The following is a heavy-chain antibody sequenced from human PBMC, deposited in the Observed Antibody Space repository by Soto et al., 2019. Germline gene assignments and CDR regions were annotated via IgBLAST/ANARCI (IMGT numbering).Heavy chain of an antibody. CDR3: ARGSFYGYFDY. Sequence: QVQLVESGGGVVQPGRSLRLSCAASGFTFSSYAMRWVRQAPGKGLEWVAVISYDGSNKYYADSVKGRFTISRDNSKNTLYLQMNSLRAEDTAVYYCARGSFYGYFDYWGQGTLVTVSS. CDR1: GFTFSSYA. V-gene: IGHV3-30-3*01. D-gene: IGHD3-16*01. CDR2: ISYDGSNK. J-gene: IGHJ4*02.